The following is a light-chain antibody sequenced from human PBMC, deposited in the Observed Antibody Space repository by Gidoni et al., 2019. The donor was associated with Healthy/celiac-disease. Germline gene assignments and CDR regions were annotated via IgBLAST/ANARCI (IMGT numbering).Light chain of an antibody. CDR1: KGISNY. CDR3: QQYNSAPVT. V-gene: IGKV1-27*01. J-gene: IGKJ3*01. CDR2: AAS. Sequence: DIQMTKSPSSLSASLGDRVTITCRASKGISNYLAWYQQKPGKVPKLLIYAASTLQSGVPSRFSGSGSGTDFTLTISSLQPEDVATYYCQQYNSAPVTFGPGTKVVIK.